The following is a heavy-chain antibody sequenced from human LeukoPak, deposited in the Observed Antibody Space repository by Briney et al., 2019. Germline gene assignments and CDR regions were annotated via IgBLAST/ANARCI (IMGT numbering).Heavy chain of an antibody. CDR3: TTGGGTNTYYYDSSGPQ. V-gene: IGHV3-15*01. D-gene: IGHD3-22*01. CDR2: IKSKTDGGTT. CDR1: GFTFSNAW. Sequence: KPGGSLRLSCAASGFTFSNAWMSWVRQAPGKGLEWVGRIKSKTDGGTTDYAAPVKGRFTISRDDSKNTLYLQMNSLKTEDTAVYYCTTGGGTNTYYYDSSGPQWGQGTLVTVSS. J-gene: IGHJ4*02.